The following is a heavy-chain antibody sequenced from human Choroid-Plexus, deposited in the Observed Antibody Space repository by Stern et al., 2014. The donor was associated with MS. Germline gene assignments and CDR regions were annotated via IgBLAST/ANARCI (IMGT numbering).Heavy chain of an antibody. D-gene: IGHD2/OR15-2a*01. Sequence: EQLVESGGGVVQPGRPLRLSCVASGFTFGSCAMHWVRQAPGKGLEWVAGGAYGGSNKYYADSVKGRFTISRDNSQNALYMQMSSLRPEDTAVYYCAKDRHYLTYFFDHWGQGSLVTVSS. CDR2: GAYGGSNK. CDR3: AKDRHYLTYFFDH. V-gene: IGHV3-30*18. J-gene: IGHJ5*02. CDR1: GFTFGSCA.